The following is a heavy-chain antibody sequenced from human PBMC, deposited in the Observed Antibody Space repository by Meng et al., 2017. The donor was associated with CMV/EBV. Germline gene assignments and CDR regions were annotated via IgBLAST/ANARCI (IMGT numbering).Heavy chain of an antibody. D-gene: IGHD1-20*01. J-gene: IGHJ4*02. CDR1: GGTFSSYA. V-gene: IGHV1-69*01. CDR3: AREGNNWNDVPFDY. CDR2: IIPIFGTA. Sequence: PCGAEGMRPGSSVKVPCKASGGTFSSYAISWVQQAPGQGLEWMGGIIPIFGTANYAQKFQGRVTITADESTGTAYMELSSLRSEDTDVYYFAREGNNWNDVPFDYWGQGTLVTVSS.